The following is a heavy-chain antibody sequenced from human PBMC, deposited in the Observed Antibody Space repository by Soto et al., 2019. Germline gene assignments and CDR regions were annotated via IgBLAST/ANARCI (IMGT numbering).Heavy chain of an antibody. Sequence: QVQLVESGGGVVQPGRSLRLSCAASGFTFSSYGMHWVRQAPGKGLEWVAVISYDGSNKYYADSVKGRFTISRDNSKNPLYLQMNRLRAEDTAVYYCPKRTNYGDYFDYWGQGTLVTVSS. D-gene: IGHD4-17*01. J-gene: IGHJ4*02. CDR1: GFTFSSYG. V-gene: IGHV3-30*18. CDR2: ISYDGSNK. CDR3: PKRTNYGDYFDY.